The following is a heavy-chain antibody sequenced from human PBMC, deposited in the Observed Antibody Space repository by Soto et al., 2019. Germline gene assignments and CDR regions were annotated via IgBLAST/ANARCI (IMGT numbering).Heavy chain of an antibody. CDR2: ISGSGDDT. CDR1: GFTFSSHA. CDR3: TRRRRSILMVYGFGGMDV. D-gene: IGHD2-8*01. Sequence: GVSLRLSCAASGFTFSSHAMSWVRQAPGKGLEWVSTISGSGDDTYYGDSVKGRFTISRDSSSSTLYLQMKNLRGEDTAVYFCTRRRRSILMVYGFGGMDVWGQGKTGTVS. V-gene: IGHV3-23*01. J-gene: IGHJ6*02.